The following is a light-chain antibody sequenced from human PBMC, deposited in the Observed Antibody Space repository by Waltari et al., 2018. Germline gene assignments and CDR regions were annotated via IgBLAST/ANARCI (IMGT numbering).Light chain of an antibody. CDR3: SSYTSGSTPV. Sequence: QSALTQPATVSGSPGQSITISCTGTSSYVGGYDYVSWYQQHPGKAPKLMIYEVDNRPSGISNRFSGSKSGNTASLTISGLQAEDEADYYCSSYTSGSTPVFGGGTKLTIL. CDR1: SSYVGGYDY. V-gene: IGLV2-14*01. J-gene: IGLJ3*02. CDR2: EVD.